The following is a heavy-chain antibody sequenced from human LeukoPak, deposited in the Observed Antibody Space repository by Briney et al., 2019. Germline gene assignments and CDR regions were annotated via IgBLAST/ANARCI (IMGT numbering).Heavy chain of an antibody. V-gene: IGHV4-4*07. CDR2: IYTSGST. D-gene: IGHD3-22*01. CDR1: GGSISSYY. Sequence: PSETLSLTCTVSGGSISSYYWSWIRQPAGKGLEWIGRIYTSGSTNYNPSLKSRVTMSVDTSKNQFSLKLSSVTAADTAVYYCARYQTNYYDSSGFVDYWGQGTLVTVSS. J-gene: IGHJ4*02. CDR3: ARYQTNYYDSSGFVDY.